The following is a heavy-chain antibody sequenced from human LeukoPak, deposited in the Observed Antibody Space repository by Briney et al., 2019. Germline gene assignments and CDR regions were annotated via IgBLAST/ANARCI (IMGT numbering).Heavy chain of an antibody. J-gene: IGHJ6*03. Sequence: ASVKVSCKASGYTFTSYYMHWVRQAPGQGLEVMGIINPSGGSTSYAQKFQGRVTMTRDMSTSTVYMELSSLRSEDTAMYYCARANHYDFWSGYYIPDYYYYYMDVWGKGTTVTVSS. CDR3: ARANHYDFWSGYYIPDYYYYYMDV. V-gene: IGHV1-46*01. CDR1: GYTFTSYY. CDR2: INPSGGST. D-gene: IGHD3-3*01.